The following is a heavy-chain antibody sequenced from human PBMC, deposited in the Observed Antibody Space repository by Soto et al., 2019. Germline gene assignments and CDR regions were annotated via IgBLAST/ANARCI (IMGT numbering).Heavy chain of an antibody. V-gene: IGHV3-23*01. D-gene: IGHD4-4*01. CDR2: ISGSGQTT. CDR1: GFTFSSYS. J-gene: IGHJ4*02. Sequence: EVQLLESGGGSVQPGGSLILSCAASGFTFSSYSLSWLRQAPGKGLEWVSGISGSGQTTHYRDSVKGRFTISRDNFRNTLYLQVNSLRAEDKAVYFCAKSRGDSWTTYFFDYWGQGALVTVSS. CDR3: AKSRGDSWTTYFFDY.